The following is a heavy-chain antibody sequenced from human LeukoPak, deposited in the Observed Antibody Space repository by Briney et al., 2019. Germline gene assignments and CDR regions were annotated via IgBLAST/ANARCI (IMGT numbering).Heavy chain of an antibody. CDR3: ARDSPYIVVVPAAAGAFDI. CDR1: GFTFSSYA. J-gene: IGHJ3*02. Sequence: GRPLRLSCAASGFTFSSYAMHWVRQAPGKGLEWVAVISYDGSNKYYADSVKGRFTISRDNSKNTLYLQMNSLRAEDTAVYYCARDSPYIVVVPAAAGAFDIWGQGTMVTVSS. D-gene: IGHD2-2*01. V-gene: IGHV3-30*01. CDR2: ISYDGSNK.